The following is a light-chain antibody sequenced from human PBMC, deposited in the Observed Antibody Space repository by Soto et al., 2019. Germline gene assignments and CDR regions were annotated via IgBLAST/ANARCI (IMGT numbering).Light chain of an antibody. J-gene: IGKJ3*01. CDR1: QSVSSY. CDR3: QQRSNWPLFT. CDR2: DAS. V-gene: IGKV3-11*01. Sequence: EIVLTQSPATLSLSPGERATLSCRASQSVSSYLAWYQQKPGQAHRLLIYDASNRAPGIPARFSGSGSGTDFPLTISSLEPEDSAVYYCQQRSNWPLFTFGPGTKGDIK.